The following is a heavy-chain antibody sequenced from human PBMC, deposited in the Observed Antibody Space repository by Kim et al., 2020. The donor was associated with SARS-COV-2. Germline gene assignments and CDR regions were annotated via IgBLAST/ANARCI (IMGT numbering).Heavy chain of an antibody. Sequence: YAQKFQGRVTITADKSTSTAYMELSSLRSEDTAVYYCARDSIAAGGLFDYWGQGTLVTVSS. V-gene: IGHV1-69*04. D-gene: IGHD6-25*01. CDR3: ARDSIAAGGLFDY. J-gene: IGHJ4*02.